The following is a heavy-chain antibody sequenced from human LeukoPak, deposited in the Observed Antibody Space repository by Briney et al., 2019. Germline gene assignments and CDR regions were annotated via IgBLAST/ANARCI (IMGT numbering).Heavy chain of an antibody. J-gene: IGHJ4*02. D-gene: IGHD6-13*01. CDR1: GFTFSSYA. V-gene: IGHV3-30*04. Sequence: GGSLRLSCAASGFTFSSYAMHWVRQAPGKGLEWVAVMSFDGSNKYYADSVKGRFTISRDNSENTLYLQMNSLRAEDTALYYCARDPRRSSQTGYFDYWGQGTLVTVSS. CDR2: MSFDGSNK. CDR3: ARDPRRSSQTGYFDY.